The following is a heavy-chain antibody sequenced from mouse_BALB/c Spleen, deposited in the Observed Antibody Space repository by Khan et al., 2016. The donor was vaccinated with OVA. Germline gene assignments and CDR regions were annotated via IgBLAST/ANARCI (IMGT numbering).Heavy chain of an antibody. CDR3: TRGGFGGFAY. V-gene: IGHV1-54*01. D-gene: IGHD3-1*01. Sequence: QVQLQQSGAELVRPGTSVKVSCKASGYAFTNYLIEWVKQWPGQGLEWIGVINPGSGGTNYNEKFKGKATLTADKSSSTAYMQLSSLTSDVSAVYFCTRGGFGGFAYWGQGTLVTVSA. J-gene: IGHJ3*01. CDR2: INPGSGGT. CDR1: GYAFTNYL.